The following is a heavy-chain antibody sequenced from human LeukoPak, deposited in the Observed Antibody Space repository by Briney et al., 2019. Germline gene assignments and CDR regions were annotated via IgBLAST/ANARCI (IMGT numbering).Heavy chain of an antibody. J-gene: IGHJ4*02. CDR1: GFTFSSYS. V-gene: IGHV3-48*04. CDR3: ARMGGYDYFDY. CDR2: ISTSTTTI. Sequence: PGGSLRLSCEASGFTFSSYSMNWVRQAPGKGLEWISYISTSTTTIYYANSVKGRFTISRDNAKNSLYLQMNSLRAEDTAVYYCARMGGYDYFDYWGQGTLVTVSS. D-gene: IGHD5-12*01.